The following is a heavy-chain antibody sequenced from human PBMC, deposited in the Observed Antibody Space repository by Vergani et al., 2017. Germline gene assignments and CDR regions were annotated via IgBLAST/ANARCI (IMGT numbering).Heavy chain of an antibody. CDR1: GYTLTELS. V-gene: IGHV5-51*01. CDR3: ARQGMAYGGNSFDY. CDR2: IYPVDSDT. D-gene: IGHD4-23*01. Sequence: VQLVQSGAEVKKPGASVKVSCKVSGYTLTELSMHWVRQTPGKGLEWMGIIYPVDSDTSYSPSFQGQVTISADKSISTAYLQWSSLKASDTAMYYCARQGMAYGGNSFDYWGQGTMVTVSS. J-gene: IGHJ4*03.